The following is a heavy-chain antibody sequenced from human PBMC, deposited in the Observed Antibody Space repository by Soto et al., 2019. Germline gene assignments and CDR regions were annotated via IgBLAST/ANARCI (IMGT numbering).Heavy chain of an antibody. J-gene: IGHJ6*02. CDR1: GYTFTSYA. D-gene: IGHD3-3*01. CDR3: ARGASLHGVYYYYYGMDV. CDR2: INAGNGNT. Sequence: ASVKVSCKASGYTFTSYAMHWVRQAPGQRLEWMGWINAGNGNTKYSQKFQGRVTITRDTSASTAYMELSSLRSEDTAVYCCARGASLHGVYYYYYGMDVWGQGTTVTVSS. V-gene: IGHV1-3*01.